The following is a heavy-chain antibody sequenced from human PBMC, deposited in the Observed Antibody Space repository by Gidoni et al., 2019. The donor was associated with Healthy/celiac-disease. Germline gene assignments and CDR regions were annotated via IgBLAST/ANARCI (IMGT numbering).Heavy chain of an antibody. CDR2: INHSGST. D-gene: IGHD2-2*02. V-gene: IGHV4-34*01. J-gene: IGHJ5*02. CDR1: GGSFIGYY. CDR3: ARYCSSTSCYKFNWFDP. Sequence: QVQLQQWGAGLFPPSETLSLTCAVYGGSFIGYYWSWIRHPPGKGLEWIGEINHSGSTNYNPSLKSRVTISVDTSKNQFSLKLSSVTAADTAVYYCARYCSSTSCYKFNWFDPWGQGTLVTVSS.